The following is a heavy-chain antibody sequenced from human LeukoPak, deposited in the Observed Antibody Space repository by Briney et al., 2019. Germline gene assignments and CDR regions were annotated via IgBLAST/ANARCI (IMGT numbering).Heavy chain of an antibody. J-gene: IGHJ3*02. V-gene: IGHV3-30-3*01. CDR2: ISYDGSNK. CDR3: ARVRSSWYYYDSSGYSPDAFDI. Sequence: GGSLRLSCAASGFTFSSYAMHWVRQAPGKGLEWVAVISYDGSNKYYADSVKGRFTISRDNSKNTLYLQINSLRAEDTAAYYCARVRSSWYYYDSSGYSPDAFDIWGQGTMVTVSS. D-gene: IGHD3-22*01. CDR1: GFTFSSYA.